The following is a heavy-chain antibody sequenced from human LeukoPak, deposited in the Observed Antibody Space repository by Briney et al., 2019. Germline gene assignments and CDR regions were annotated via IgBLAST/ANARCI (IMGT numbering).Heavy chain of an antibody. Sequence: GASVKVSCKTSGYTFTGYDINWVRQAAGQGFEWMGWMHPNSGDTGYVQGRITITRDSSTATVFMELSSLRSEDTAVYYCAVNSARGGYWGQGTLVTVSS. CDR1: GYTFTGYD. D-gene: IGHD6-25*01. CDR2: MHPNSGDT. V-gene: IGHV1-8*01. CDR3: AVNSARGGY. J-gene: IGHJ4*02.